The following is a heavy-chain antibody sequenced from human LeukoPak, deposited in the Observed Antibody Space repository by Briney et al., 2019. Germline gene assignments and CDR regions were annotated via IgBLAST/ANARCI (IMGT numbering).Heavy chain of an antibody. J-gene: IGHJ4*02. CDR3: VKGFHFDW. CDR1: GFEFSIHD. CDR2: ISGRGTDT. Sequence: GGSLRLSCVVSGFEFSIHDMSWGRQAPGKGPEWVSSISGRGTDTYYRDSVKGRFTISRDTSKNTLYMQMNNLTVEDTALYYCVKGFHFDWWGQGTLVTVSS. V-gene: IGHV3-23*01.